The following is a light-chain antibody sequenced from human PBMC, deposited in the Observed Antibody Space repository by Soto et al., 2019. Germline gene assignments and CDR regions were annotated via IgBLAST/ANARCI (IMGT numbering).Light chain of an antibody. J-gene: IGKJ1*01. CDR1: QSVGSW. CDR2: DAS. CDR3: QRYNNYSNN. V-gene: IGKV1-5*01. Sequence: DIQMTQSPSTLSASVGDRVTITCRATQSVGSWLAWYQQKPGKAPKLLIYDASSLQSGVPSRFSGSGSGTEFTLTISGLQPDDFATYYCQRYNNYSNNFGQGTKVDIK.